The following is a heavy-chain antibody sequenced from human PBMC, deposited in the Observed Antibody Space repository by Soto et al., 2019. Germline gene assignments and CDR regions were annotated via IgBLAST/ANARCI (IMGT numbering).Heavy chain of an antibody. V-gene: IGHV3-23*01. J-gene: IGHJ4*02. CDR3: VKGSATSRPYYFDY. CDR2: IIGAGDDT. CDR1: GFKFSNYA. Sequence: LRLSCAASGFKFSNYAMSWVRQAPGKGLEWVSAIIGAGDDTFHADSVKGRLTISRDNSKNTLFLQMNSLRDDDTALYYCVKGSATSRPYYFDYWGQGTLVTVSS.